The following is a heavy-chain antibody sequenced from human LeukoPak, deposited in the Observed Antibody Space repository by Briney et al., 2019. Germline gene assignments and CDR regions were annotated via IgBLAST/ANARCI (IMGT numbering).Heavy chain of an antibody. J-gene: IGHJ4*02. Sequence: GRSLRLSCAASGFTFSSYGMHWVRQAPGKGLEWVAVIWYDGSNKYYADSVKGRFTISRDNSKNMLYLQMNSLRAEDTAVYYCARGKQWLESYYFDYWGQGTLVTVSS. V-gene: IGHV3-33*01. CDR3: ARGKQWLESYYFDY. CDR2: IWYDGSNK. D-gene: IGHD6-19*01. CDR1: GFTFSSYG.